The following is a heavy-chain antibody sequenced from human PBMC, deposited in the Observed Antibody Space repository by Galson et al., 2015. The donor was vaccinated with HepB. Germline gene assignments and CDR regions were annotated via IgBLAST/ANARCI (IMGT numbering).Heavy chain of an antibody. CDR3: ARDWIPYYYGSGSYYAGSY. V-gene: IGHV3-30-3*01. CDR1: GFTFGSYA. Sequence: SLRLSCAASGFTFGSYAMHWVRQAPGKGLEWVAVISYDGSNKYYADSVKGRFTISRDNSKNTLYLQMNSLRAEDTAVYYCARDWIPYYYGSGSYYAGSYWGQGTLVTVSS. D-gene: IGHD3-10*01. J-gene: IGHJ4*02. CDR2: ISYDGSNK.